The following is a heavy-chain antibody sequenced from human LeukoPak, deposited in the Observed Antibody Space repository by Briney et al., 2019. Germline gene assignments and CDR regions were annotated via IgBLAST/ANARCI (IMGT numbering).Heavy chain of an antibody. CDR2: ISSSGSTI. J-gene: IGHJ6*02. CDR3: ARSVVVGANYYYHGMDA. Sequence: GGSLRLSCAASGFTFSSYEMNWVRQAPGKGLEWVSYISSSGSTIYYADSVKGRFTISRDNAKNSLYLQMNSLRAEDTAVYYCARSVVVGANYYYHGMDAWGHGTTVTVSS. CDR1: GFTFSSYE. D-gene: IGHD1-26*01. V-gene: IGHV3-48*03.